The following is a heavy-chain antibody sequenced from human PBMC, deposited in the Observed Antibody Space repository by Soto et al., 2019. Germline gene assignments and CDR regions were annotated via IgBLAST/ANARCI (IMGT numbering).Heavy chain of an antibody. Sequence: PGGSLRLSCAASGFTFSSYGMHCVRLAPGKGLEWVAVIWYDGSNKYYADSVKGRFTISRDNSKNTLYLQMNSLRAEDTAVYYCARDSRYYDFWSGYYDNRLDPWAQGTFVTVSS. J-gene: IGHJ5*02. CDR3: ARDSRYYDFWSGYYDNRLDP. CDR2: IWYDGSNK. D-gene: IGHD3-3*01. V-gene: IGHV3-33*01. CDR1: GFTFSSYG.